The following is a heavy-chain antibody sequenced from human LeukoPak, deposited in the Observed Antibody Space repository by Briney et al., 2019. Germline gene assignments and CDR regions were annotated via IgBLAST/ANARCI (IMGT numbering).Heavy chain of an antibody. V-gene: IGHV3-7*01. J-gene: IGHJ4*02. CDR1: GSSFSSYG. CDR3: ANLGPPGRDHYLES. Sequence: PGGSLRLSCAASGSSFSSYGMHWVRQAPGKGLEWVANINQVGSSKYFVDSVKGRFIISRDNAKNSLYLQMNSLRDEDTAVYYCANLGPPGRDHYLESWGQGTLVTVSS. D-gene: IGHD5-24*01. CDR2: INQVGSSK.